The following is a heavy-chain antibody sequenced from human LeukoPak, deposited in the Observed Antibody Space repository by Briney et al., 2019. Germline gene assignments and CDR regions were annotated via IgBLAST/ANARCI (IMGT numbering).Heavy chain of an antibody. CDR1: GGSISSGSYY. J-gene: IGHJ4*02. CDR3: ARGDTAMYY. V-gene: IGHV4-61*02. D-gene: IGHD5-18*01. Sequence: PSQTLSLTCTVSGGSISSGSYYWSWIRQPAGKGLEWIGRIYTSGSTNYNPSLKSRVTISVDTSKNQFSLKLSSVTTADTAVYYCARGDTAMYYWGQGTLVTVSS. CDR2: IYTSGST.